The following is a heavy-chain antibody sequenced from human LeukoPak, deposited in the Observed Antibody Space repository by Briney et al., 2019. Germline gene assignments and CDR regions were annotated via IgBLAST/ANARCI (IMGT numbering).Heavy chain of an antibody. CDR3: AKTPLLRYFDWLLGDD. Sequence: GRSLRLSCEASGFTFSNYGMHWVRQAPGKGLECVAVIWYDGSNKYYADSVKGRFTISRDNSKNTLYLQMNSLRAEDTAVYYCAKTPLLRYFDWLLGDDRGQGTLVTVSS. J-gene: IGHJ4*02. V-gene: IGHV3-33*06. CDR1: GFTFSNYG. D-gene: IGHD3-9*01. CDR2: IWYDGSNK.